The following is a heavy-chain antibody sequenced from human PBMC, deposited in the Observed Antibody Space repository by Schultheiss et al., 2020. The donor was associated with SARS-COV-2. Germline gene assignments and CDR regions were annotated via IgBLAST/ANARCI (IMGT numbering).Heavy chain of an antibody. CDR3: ATSKGTYCSSTSCYFPRYFDY. Sequence: SETLSLTCTVSGGSISSGAYYWSWIRQPPGKGLEWIGSIYYSGSTYYNPSLKSRVTISVDTSKNQFSLKLSSVTAADTAVYYCATSKGTYCSSTSCYFPRYFDYWGQGTLVTVSS. V-gene: IGHV4-39*01. CDR2: IYYSGST. CDR1: GGSISSGAYY. D-gene: IGHD2-2*01. J-gene: IGHJ4*02.